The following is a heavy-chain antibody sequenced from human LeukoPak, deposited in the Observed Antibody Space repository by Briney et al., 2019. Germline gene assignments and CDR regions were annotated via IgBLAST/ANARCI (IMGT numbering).Heavy chain of an antibody. J-gene: IGHJ2*01. CDR1: GFTFRTYS. CDR3: ARKGYSSGWYTPNWYFAL. Sequence: GGSLRLSCAASGFTFRTYSMNWVRQAPGKGLEWVSYISSSSSTIYYADSVKGRFTISRDNAKNSLYLQMNSLRVEDTAVYYCARKGYSSGWYTPNWYFALWGRGTLVTVSS. CDR2: ISSSSSTI. V-gene: IGHV3-48*01. D-gene: IGHD6-19*01.